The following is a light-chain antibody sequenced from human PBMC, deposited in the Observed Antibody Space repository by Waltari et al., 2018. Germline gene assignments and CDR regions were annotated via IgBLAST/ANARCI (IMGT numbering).Light chain of an antibody. CDR3: CSYAGRYTSV. V-gene: IGLV2-11*01. Sequence: QSALTQPRSVSGSPGQSPTLPCTGTNSDVGAYNYVSWYQQRPGKAPTLVIYDVDKRPSGVPDRFSGSKAGNTASLTISGLQADDEADYYCCSYAGRYTSVFGGGTKVTVL. CDR2: DVD. J-gene: IGLJ2*01. CDR1: NSDVGAYNY.